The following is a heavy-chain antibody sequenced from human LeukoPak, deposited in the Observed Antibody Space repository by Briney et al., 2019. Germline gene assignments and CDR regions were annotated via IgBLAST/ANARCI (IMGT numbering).Heavy chain of an antibody. J-gene: IGHJ4*02. D-gene: IGHD4-23*01. CDR1: GGTFSSYA. V-gene: IGHV1-69*13. Sequence: SVKVSCKASGGTFSSYAISWVRQAPGHGLEWMGGIIPMFGTTNSAQKFQGRVTITADASTSTAYMELSSLKSEDTAVYYCAREEPGGSYFDYWGQGTLVAVSS. CDR3: AREEPGGSYFDY. CDR2: IIPMFGTT.